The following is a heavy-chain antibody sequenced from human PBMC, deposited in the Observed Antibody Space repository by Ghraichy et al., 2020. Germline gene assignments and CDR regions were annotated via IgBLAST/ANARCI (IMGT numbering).Heavy chain of an antibody. V-gene: IGHV4-31*03. CDR3: ARDGGTSYDSSGYSLYYYYGMDV. J-gene: IGHJ6*02. D-gene: IGHD3-22*01. CDR1: GGSISSGGYY. Sequence: SQTLSLTCTVSGGSISSGGYYWSWIRQHPGKGLEWIGYIYYSGSTYYNPSLKSRVTISVDTSKNQFSLKLSSVTAADTAVYYCARDGGTSYDSSGYSLYYYYGMDVWGQGTTVTVSS. CDR2: IYYSGST.